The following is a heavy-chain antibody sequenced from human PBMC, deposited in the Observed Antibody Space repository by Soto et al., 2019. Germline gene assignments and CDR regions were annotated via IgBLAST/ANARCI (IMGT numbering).Heavy chain of an antibody. D-gene: IGHD4-17*01. Sequence: EVQLLESGGGFLQPGGSLRLSCAASGFTFGGYAMNWVRQAPGKGLEWVSGISGGGEATFYTDSVKGRFTISRDNAGNTLYLQMNSLRAEDTAVYFCGRKSQGSVTVTGNWYFDLWGRGTLVTVSS. CDR1: GFTFGGYA. J-gene: IGHJ2*01. V-gene: IGHV3-23*01. CDR3: GRKSQGSVTVTGNWYFDL. CDR2: ISGGGEAT.